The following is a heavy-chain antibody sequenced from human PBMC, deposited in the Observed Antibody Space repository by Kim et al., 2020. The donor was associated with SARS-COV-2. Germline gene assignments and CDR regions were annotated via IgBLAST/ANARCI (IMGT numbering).Heavy chain of an antibody. V-gene: IGHV4-39*01. CDR1: GGSISSSSYY. CDR3: ARHIWVPQQLVPGGWFDH. D-gene: IGHD6-13*01. J-gene: IGHJ5*02. CDR2: IYYSGST. Sequence: SETLSLTCTVSGGSISSSSYYWGWIRQPPGKGLEWIGSIYYSGSTYYNPSLKSRVTISVDTSKNQFSLKLSSVTAADTAVYYCARHIWVPQQLVPGGWFDHWGQGTLVTVSS.